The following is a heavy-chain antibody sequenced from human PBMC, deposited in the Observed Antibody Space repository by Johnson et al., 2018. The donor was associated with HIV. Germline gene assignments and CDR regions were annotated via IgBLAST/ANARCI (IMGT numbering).Heavy chain of an antibody. Sequence: QVQLVESGGGVVQPGRSLRLSCAASGFTFSSYAMHWVRQAPGKGLEWVAVISYDGSNKYYADSVKCRFTISRDNSKNTLYLHMNSLRAEDTAVYDCARGITWYYYDSSGYSSAFDIWGQGTMVTVSS. J-gene: IGHJ3*02. CDR3: ARGITWYYYDSSGYSSAFDI. V-gene: IGHV3-30-3*01. CDR2: ISYDGSNK. D-gene: IGHD3-22*01. CDR1: GFTFSSYA.